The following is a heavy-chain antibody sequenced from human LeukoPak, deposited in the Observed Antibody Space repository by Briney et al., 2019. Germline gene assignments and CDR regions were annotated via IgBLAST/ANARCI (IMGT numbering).Heavy chain of an antibody. CDR3: AKYDSSWYERGYFDY. D-gene: IGHD6-13*01. Sequence: GGSLRLFCAASGFTFSNYAMTWIRQAPGRGLEWVSGISGSGTSTYYADSVKGRFTISRDNSKNTLSLQMNSLRAEDSAVYYCAKYDSSWYERGYFDYWGQGTLVTVSS. V-gene: IGHV3-23*01. CDR1: GFTFSNYA. CDR2: ISGSGTST. J-gene: IGHJ4*02.